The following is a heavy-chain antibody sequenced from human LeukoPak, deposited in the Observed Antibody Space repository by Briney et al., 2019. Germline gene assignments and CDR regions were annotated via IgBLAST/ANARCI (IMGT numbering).Heavy chain of an antibody. V-gene: IGHV1-24*01. CDR1: GYTLTELS. J-gene: IGHJ3*02. CDR2: FDPEDGET. D-gene: IGHD5-18*01. CDR3: AGSWYTAMEVDAFDI. Sequence: ASVKVSCKVSGYTLTELSMHWVRQAPGKGLEWMGGFDPEDGETIYARKFQGRVTMAEDTSTDTAYMELSSLRSEDTAVYYCAGSWYTAMEVDAFDIWGQGTMVTVSS.